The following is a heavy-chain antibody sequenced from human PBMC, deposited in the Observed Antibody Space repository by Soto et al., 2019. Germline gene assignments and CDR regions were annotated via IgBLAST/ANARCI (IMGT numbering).Heavy chain of an antibody. J-gene: IGHJ6*02. CDR2: IIPIFGTA. Sequence: QVQLVQSGAEVKKPGSSVKVSCKASGGTFSSYAISWVRQAPGQGLEWMGGIIPIFGTANYAQKFQGRVTITADESTSTAYMELSSLRSEDTAVYYCARWATIFGVVIDGMDVWGQGTTVTVSS. D-gene: IGHD3-3*01. CDR1: GGTFSSYA. V-gene: IGHV1-69*12. CDR3: ARWATIFGVVIDGMDV.